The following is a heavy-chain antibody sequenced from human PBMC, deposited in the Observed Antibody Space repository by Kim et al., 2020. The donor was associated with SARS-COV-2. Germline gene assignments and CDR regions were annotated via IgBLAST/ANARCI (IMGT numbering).Heavy chain of an antibody. V-gene: IGHV4-34*01. CDR3: ARGGVLEQWLVRYAFDI. D-gene: IGHD6-19*01. J-gene: IGHJ3*02. Sequence: SETLSLTCAVYGGSFSGYYWSWIRQPPGKGLEWIGEINHSGSTNYNPSLKSRVTISVDTSKNQFSLKLSSVTAADTAVYYCARGGVLEQWLVRYAFDIWGQGTMVTVSS. CDR2: INHSGST. CDR1: GGSFSGYY.